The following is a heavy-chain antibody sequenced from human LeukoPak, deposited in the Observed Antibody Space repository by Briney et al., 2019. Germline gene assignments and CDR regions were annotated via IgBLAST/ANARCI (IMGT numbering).Heavy chain of an antibody. J-gene: IGHJ3*02. CDR2: IYYSGST. CDR1: GGSISSSSYY. V-gene: IGHV4-39*07. Sequence: PSETLSLTCTVSGGSISSSSYYWGWIRQPPGKGLEWIGSIYYSGSTYYNPSLKSRVTISVDTSKNQFSLKLSSVTAADTAVYYCARSYYDFWSGYSDAFDIWGQGTIVTVSS. CDR3: ARSYYDFWSGYSDAFDI. D-gene: IGHD3-3*01.